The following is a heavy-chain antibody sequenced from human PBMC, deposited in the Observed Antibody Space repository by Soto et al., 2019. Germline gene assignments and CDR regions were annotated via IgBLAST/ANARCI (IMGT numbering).Heavy chain of an antibody. Sequence: GESLKISCKGSGYSFTSYWIALVRQITGKGLEWMGIIYPDESDTRYSPSFQGQVTISADKSISTAFLQWSSLKASDTAMYYCARHSSGFAAFDIWGQGTMVTVSS. CDR3: ARHSSGFAAFDI. D-gene: IGHD3-22*01. CDR2: IYPDESDT. CDR1: GYSFTSYW. V-gene: IGHV5-51*01. J-gene: IGHJ3*02.